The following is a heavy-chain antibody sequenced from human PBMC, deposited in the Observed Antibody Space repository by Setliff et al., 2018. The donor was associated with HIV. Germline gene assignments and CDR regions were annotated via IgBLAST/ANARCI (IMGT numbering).Heavy chain of an antibody. CDR1: GGSFSGYY. J-gene: IGHJ4*02. V-gene: IGHV4-34*01. Sequence: SETLSLTCAVYGGSFSGYYWSWIRQPPGEGLEWIGEINHSGSTNYNPSLKSRVTISVDTSMDQFSLKLNSVTAADTAVYYCAAASSWDPLLDYWGQGTLVTVS. CDR3: AAASSWDPLLDY. CDR2: INHSGST. D-gene: IGHD6-13*01.